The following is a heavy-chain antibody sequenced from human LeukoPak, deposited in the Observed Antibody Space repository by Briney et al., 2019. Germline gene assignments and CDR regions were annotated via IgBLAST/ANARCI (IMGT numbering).Heavy chain of an antibody. CDR3: ARSGSPYYYDSSGYWDY. J-gene: IGHJ4*02. CDR2: ISSSGSTI. CDR1: GFTFSSYE. Sequence: PGGSLRLSCAASGFTFSSYEMNWVRQAPGKGLEWVSYISSSGSTIYYADSVKGRFTISRDNAKNSLYLQMNSLRAEDTAVYYCARSGSPYYYDSSGYWDYWGQGTLVTVSS. D-gene: IGHD3-22*01. V-gene: IGHV3-48*03.